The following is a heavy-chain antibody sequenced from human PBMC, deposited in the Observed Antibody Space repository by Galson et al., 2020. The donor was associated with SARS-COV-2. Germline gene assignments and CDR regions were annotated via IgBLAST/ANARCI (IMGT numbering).Heavy chain of an antibody. D-gene: IGHD2-2*01. CDR1: GGSISSRTHY. J-gene: IGHJ4*02. Sequence: SETLSLTCTVSGGSISSRTHYWGRIRQTPGKGPEWIGRINYSGRTTDYNPSPKSRLTISMDSSKNQFSLNLSSVTAANTAVYYSARPRLEYARQEFHYWGQGTLVTVSS. V-gene: IGHV4-39*01. CDR3: ARPRLEYARQEFHY. CDR2: INYSGRTT.